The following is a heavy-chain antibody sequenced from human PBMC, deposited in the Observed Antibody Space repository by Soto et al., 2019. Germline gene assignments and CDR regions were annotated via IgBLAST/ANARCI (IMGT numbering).Heavy chain of an antibody. V-gene: IGHV4-59*01. CDR3: ARVHYGGNSD. D-gene: IGHD4-17*01. CDR1: GGSISSYY. Sequence: SETLSLTCTVSGGSISSYYWSWIRQPPGKGLEWIGYIYYSGSTNYNPSLKSRVTISVDTSKNQFSLKLSSVTAADTAVYYCARVHYGGNSDWGQGTMVTVS. CDR2: IYYSGST. J-gene: IGHJ3*01.